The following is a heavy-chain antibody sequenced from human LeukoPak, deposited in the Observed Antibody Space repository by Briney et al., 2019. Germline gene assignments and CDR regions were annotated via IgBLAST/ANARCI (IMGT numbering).Heavy chain of an antibody. D-gene: IGHD2-2*02. CDR1: GYTFTSYG. J-gene: IGHJ6*02. CDR2: ICAYNGNT. V-gene: IGHV1-18*01. Sequence: ASVKVSCKASGYTFTSYGISWVRQAPGQGLEWMGWICAYNGNTNYAQKLQGRVTMTTDTSTSTAYMELRSLRSDDTAVYYCARDRYCSSTSCYTYYYYGMDVWGQGTTVTVSS. CDR3: ARDRYCSSTSCYTYYYYGMDV.